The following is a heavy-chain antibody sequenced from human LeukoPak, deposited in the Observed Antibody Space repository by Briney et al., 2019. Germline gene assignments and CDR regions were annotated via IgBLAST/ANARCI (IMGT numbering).Heavy chain of an antibody. CDR1: GYRFTSYW. D-gene: IGHD4-23*01. J-gene: IGHJ5*02. V-gene: IGHV5-51*01. CDR3: ARRATTVITPEDWFDP. CDR2: IYPGDSDT. Sequence: GESLKISFKGSGYRFTSYWIGWVRQMPGKGLEWMGIIYPGDSDTRYSSSLRGQVTISADKSINTAYLQWSSLEASDTAIYYCARRATTVITPEDWFDPWGQGTLVTISS.